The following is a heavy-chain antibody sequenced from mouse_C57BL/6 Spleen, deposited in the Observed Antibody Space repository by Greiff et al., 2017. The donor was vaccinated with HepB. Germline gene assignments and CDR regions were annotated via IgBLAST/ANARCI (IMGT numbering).Heavy chain of an antibody. CDR1: GYTFTDYE. CDR2: IDPETGGT. CDR3: TRSYYSNFLYYYAMDY. J-gene: IGHJ4*01. V-gene: IGHV1-15*01. D-gene: IGHD2-5*01. Sequence: QVHVKQSGAELVRPGASVTLSCKASGYTFTDYEMHWVKQTPVHGLEWIGAIDPETGGTAYNQKFKGKAILTADKSSSTAYMELRSLTSEDSAVYYCTRSYYSNFLYYYAMDYWGQGTSVTVSS.